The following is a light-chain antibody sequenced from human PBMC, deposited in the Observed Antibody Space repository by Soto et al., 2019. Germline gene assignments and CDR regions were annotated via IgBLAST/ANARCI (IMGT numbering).Light chain of an antibody. V-gene: IGKV3-20*01. J-gene: IGKJ5*01. Sequence: EIVMTQSPATLSVSPGERATLSCRASQKISSRYLAWYLQKPGQAPRFLIYGASSRATGIPDRLSGSGSGTDFTLTISRLEPEDFAVYYCQQYGGTPPITFGQGTRLEIK. CDR1: QKISSRY. CDR3: QQYGGTPPIT. CDR2: GAS.